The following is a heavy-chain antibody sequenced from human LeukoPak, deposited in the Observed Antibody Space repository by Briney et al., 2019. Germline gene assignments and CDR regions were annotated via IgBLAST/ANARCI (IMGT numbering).Heavy chain of an antibody. D-gene: IGHD5-12*01. CDR1: GGSISSGGYS. CDR3: ARSRSGYDWDY. Sequence: SETLSLTCTVSGGSISSGGYSWSWIRQPPGKALEWIGYIYYSGSTYYNPSLKSRITISIDTSKSQFSLILSSVTAADTAVYFCARSRSGYDWDYWGQGTLVTVSS. CDR2: IYYSGST. V-gene: IGHV4-30-4*01. J-gene: IGHJ4*02.